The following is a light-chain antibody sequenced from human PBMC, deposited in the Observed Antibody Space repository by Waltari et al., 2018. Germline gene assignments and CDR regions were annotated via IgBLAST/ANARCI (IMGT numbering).Light chain of an antibody. CDR2: DVR. CDR1: RSNIAFYHY. V-gene: IGLV2-14*01. J-gene: IGLJ3*02. CDR3: TVKRGSNTVV. Sequence: QSALTQPASVSGSPGQSLTISCTGARSNIAFYHYVCWYQQHPGRAPKLIMYDVRNRPSGVSDRFSGSKSGTTASLTISGLQAEDEADYYCTVKRGSNTVVFGGGTKLTVL.